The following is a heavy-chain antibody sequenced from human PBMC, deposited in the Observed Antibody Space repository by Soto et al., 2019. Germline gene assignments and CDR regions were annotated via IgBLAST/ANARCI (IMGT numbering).Heavy chain of an antibody. D-gene: IGHD2-2*01. J-gene: IGHJ5*02. CDR3: ARDGRYCSSTSCINWFDP. Sequence: PSETLSLTCAFSGGSISIRNCVSWFRQPPVKGLEWIGEIYHSGSTNYNPSLKSRVTISVDKSKNQFSLKLSSVTAADTAVYYCARDGRYCSSTSCINWFDPWGQGTMVTVSS. CDR1: GGSISIRNC. V-gene: IGHV4-4*02. CDR2: IYHSGST.